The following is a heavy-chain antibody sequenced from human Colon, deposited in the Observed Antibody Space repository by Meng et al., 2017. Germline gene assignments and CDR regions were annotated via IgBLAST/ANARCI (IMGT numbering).Heavy chain of an antibody. J-gene: IGHJ4*02. CDR1: GFTFSSYT. CDR2: ISGSGGTT. CDR3: AKGKQSNTYYFDY. V-gene: IGHV3-23*01. D-gene: IGHD3-10*01. Sequence: GESLKISCAAPGFTFSSYTMSWVRQAPGKGLEWVSIISGSGGTTYYADSVKGRFTISRDNSKNALYLQVNSLRAEDTALYYCAKGKQSNTYYFDYWGQGSLVTVSS.